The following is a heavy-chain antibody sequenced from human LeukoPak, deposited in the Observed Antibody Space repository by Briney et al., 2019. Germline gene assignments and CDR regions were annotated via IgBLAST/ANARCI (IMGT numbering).Heavy chain of an antibody. CDR3: ARDGPSARQVLGDYMDV. Sequence: GGSLRLSCAASGFTFSSYGMHWVRQAPGMGLEWVAVIWYGGSNKYYADSVKGRFTISRDNSKNTLYLQMNSLRTEDAAVYYCARDGPSARQVLGDYMDVWGKGTTVTVSS. D-gene: IGHD6-6*01. CDR2: IWYGGSNK. J-gene: IGHJ6*03. V-gene: IGHV3-33*08. CDR1: GFTFSSYG.